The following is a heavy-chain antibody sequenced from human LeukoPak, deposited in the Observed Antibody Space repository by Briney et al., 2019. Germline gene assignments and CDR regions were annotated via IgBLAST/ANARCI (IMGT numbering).Heavy chain of an antibody. CDR3: ARRTSAVDY. Sequence: GGSLRLSCAAWGFTLSSYAMSGVRQAPGKGGEGVSAIRGSGGSTYYAASVKGRFTISRDNSKNTLYLQMNSLRAEDTAVYYCARRTSAVDYWGQGTLVTVSS. D-gene: IGHD2-2*01. J-gene: IGHJ4*02. V-gene: IGHV3-23*01. CDR2: IRGSGGST. CDR1: GFTLSSYA.